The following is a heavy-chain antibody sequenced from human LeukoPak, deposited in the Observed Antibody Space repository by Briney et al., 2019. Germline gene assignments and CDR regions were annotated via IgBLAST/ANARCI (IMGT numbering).Heavy chain of an antibody. D-gene: IGHD1-26*01. Sequence: SETLSLTCTVSGGSISSGSYYWGWIRQPPGKGLEWIGSIYYSGSTYYNPSLKSRVTISVDTSKNQFSLKLSSVTAADTAVYYCASGASWDYFDYWGQGTLVTVSS. J-gene: IGHJ4*02. CDR3: ASGASWDYFDY. CDR1: GGSISSGSYY. V-gene: IGHV4-39*01. CDR2: IYYSGST.